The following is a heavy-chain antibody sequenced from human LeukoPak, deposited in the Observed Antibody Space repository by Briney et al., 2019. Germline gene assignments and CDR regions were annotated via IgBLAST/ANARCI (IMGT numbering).Heavy chain of an antibody. V-gene: IGHV3-23*01. CDR3: AKRGVVIRVILVGFHKEAYYFDS. J-gene: IGHJ4*02. Sequence: GGSLRLSCAVSVITLSNDGMSWVREAPGKGREWVAGISDSGGITNYADSVKGRVTISRDNPKNTLYLQMNSLRAEDTAVHFCAKRGVVIRVILVGFHKEAYYFDSWGQGALVTVSS. CDR2: ISDSGGIT. CDR1: VITLSNDG. D-gene: IGHD3-22*01.